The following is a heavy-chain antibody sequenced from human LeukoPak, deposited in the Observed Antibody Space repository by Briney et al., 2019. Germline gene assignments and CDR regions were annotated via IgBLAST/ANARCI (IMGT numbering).Heavy chain of an antibody. D-gene: IGHD3-16*01. CDR1: GFTFSSDW. V-gene: IGHV3-7*04. Sequence: GGSLRLSCAASGFTFSSDWMIWVRQAPGKGLEWVANIKPDEGEKCYVDSVKGRFTISRDNAKNSLYLQMNSLRAEDTAVYYCARGLWLGPWGQGTLVTVSS. J-gene: IGHJ5*02. CDR2: IKPDEGEK. CDR3: ARGLWLGP.